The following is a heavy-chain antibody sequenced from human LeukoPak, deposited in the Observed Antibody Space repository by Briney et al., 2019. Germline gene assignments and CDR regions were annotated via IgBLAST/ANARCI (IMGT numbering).Heavy chain of an antibody. CDR2: ISAYNGNT. V-gene: IGHV1-18*01. Sequence: ASVKASCKASGYTFTSYGISWVRQAPGQGLEWMGWISAYNGNTNYAQKLQGRVTMTTDTSTSTAYMELRSLRSDDTAVYYCARDSITMVRGVPDAFDIWGQGTMVTVSS. D-gene: IGHD3-10*01. J-gene: IGHJ3*02. CDR1: GYTFTSYG. CDR3: ARDSITMVRGVPDAFDI.